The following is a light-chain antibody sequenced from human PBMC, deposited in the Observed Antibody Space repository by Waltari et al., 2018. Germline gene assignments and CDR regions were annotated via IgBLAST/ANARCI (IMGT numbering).Light chain of an antibody. CDR1: SGHSSNV. Sequence: QLVLTQSPSASASLGASVKITCTLSSGHSSNVVAWHQQQPEKGPRYLMKVNREGSHSKGDGIPTRVSGSSSGAERYLTISSLQSDDEADYYCQTWVTGMWVFGGGTRLTVL. J-gene: IGLJ3*02. V-gene: IGLV4-69*01. CDR3: QTWVTGMWV. CDR2: VNREGSH.